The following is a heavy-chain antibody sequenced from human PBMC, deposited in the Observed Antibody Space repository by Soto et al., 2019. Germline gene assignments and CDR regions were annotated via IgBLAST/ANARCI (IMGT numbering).Heavy chain of an antibody. D-gene: IGHD6-13*01. J-gene: IGHJ4*02. Sequence: GGSLRLSCAASGFTFSSYSMNWVRQAPGKGLEWLSSISSSSSYIYYADSVKGRFTISRDNAKNSLYLQMNSLRAEDTAVYYCARVGQAAAGDYWGQGTLVTVSS. CDR3: ARVGQAAAGDY. V-gene: IGHV3-21*01. CDR1: GFTFSSYS. CDR2: ISSSSSYI.